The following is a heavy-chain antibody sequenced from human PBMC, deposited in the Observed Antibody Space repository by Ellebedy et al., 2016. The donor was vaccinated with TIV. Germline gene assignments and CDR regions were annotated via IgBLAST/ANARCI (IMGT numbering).Heavy chain of an antibody. CDR1: GGTFSSYA. Sequence: ASVKVSCXASGGTFSSYAISWVRQAPGQGLEWMGRIIPILGIANYAQKFQGGVTITADKSTSTAYMELSSLRSEDTAVYYCARVDTAMGHYYYYGMDVWGQGTTVTVSS. D-gene: IGHD5-18*01. CDR2: IIPILGIA. CDR3: ARVDTAMGHYYYYGMDV. V-gene: IGHV1-69*04. J-gene: IGHJ6*02.